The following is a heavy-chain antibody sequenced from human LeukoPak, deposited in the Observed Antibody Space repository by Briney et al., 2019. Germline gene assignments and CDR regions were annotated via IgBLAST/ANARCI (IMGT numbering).Heavy chain of an antibody. J-gene: IGHJ4*02. CDR1: GFTFSSYA. Sequence: GGSLRLSCAASGFTFSSYAMHWVRQAPGKGLEWVAVISYDGSNKYYADSVKGRFTISRDNSKNTLYLQMNSLRAEDTAVYCCASSGSGYWGQGTLVTVSS. CDR2: ISYDGSNK. V-gene: IGHV3-30*04. D-gene: IGHD6-19*01. CDR3: ASSGSGY.